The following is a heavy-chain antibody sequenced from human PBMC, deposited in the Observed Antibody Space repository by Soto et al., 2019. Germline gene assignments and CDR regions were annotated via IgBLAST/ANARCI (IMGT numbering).Heavy chain of an antibody. Sequence: ASVKVSCKASGGTFSSYAISWVRQAPGQGLEWMGGIIPIFGTANYAQKFQGRVTITADESTSTAYMELSSLRSEDTAVYYCARGRHDQLLGSYYYGMDVWGQGTTVTVSS. D-gene: IGHD2-2*01. J-gene: IGHJ6*02. CDR2: IIPIFGTA. V-gene: IGHV1-69*13. CDR3: ARGRHDQLLGSYYYGMDV. CDR1: GGTFSSYA.